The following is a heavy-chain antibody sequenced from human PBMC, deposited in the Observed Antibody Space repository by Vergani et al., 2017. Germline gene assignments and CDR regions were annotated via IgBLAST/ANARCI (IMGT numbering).Heavy chain of an antibody. J-gene: IGHJ6*03. CDR2: IDHTGRP. CDR3: ARVNTETNGHLYYYYYMDV. Sequence: QVQLQQWGGGLLKPSETLSLTCVVNGGSFTSYHWTWIRQSPGEGLDWVGDIDHTGRPDYNPSLKSRLTMSVDKSRNQFSLTLNSVTATDTAIYFCARVNTETNGHLYYYYYMDVWGKGTAVTVS. V-gene: IGHV4-34*01. D-gene: IGHD4-11*01. CDR1: GGSFTSYH.